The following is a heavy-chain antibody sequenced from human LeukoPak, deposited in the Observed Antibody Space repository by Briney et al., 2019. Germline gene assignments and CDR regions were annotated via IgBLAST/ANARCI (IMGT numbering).Heavy chain of an antibody. V-gene: IGHV3-30-3*01. CDR3: AREARVGQTFDY. CDR2: ISYDGSNK. D-gene: IGHD1-26*01. Sequence: PGGSLRLSCAASGFTLSSYAMHWVRQAPGKGLEWVAVISYDGSNKYYADSVKGRFTISRDNSKNTLYLQMNSLRAEDTAVYYCAREARVGQTFDYWGQGTLVTVSS. CDR1: GFTLSSYA. J-gene: IGHJ4*02.